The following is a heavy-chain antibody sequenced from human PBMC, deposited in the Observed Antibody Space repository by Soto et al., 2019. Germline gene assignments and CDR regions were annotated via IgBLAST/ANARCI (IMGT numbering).Heavy chain of an antibody. CDR2: IYYSGST. V-gene: IGHV4-59*08. D-gene: IGHD3-10*01. CDR3: ARRDYYGSGSYPRYYLAV. CDR1: GGSISSYY. J-gene: IGHJ6*03. Sequence: SETLSLACTVSGGSISSYYWSWIRQPPGKGLEWIGYIYYSGSTNYNPSLKSRVTISVDTSKNQFSLKLSSVTAADTAVYYCARRDYYGSGSYPRYYLAVSAQGTTVPVSS.